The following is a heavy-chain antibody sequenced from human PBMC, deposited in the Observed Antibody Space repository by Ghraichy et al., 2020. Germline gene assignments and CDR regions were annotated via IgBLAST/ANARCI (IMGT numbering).Heavy chain of an antibody. D-gene: IGHD3-9*01. V-gene: IGHV4-34*01. CDR3: ARGRPNYDFLTGYYRGAFDI. Sequence: SETLSLTCAVYGGSFSGYYWNWIRQPPGKGLEWIGESDQGGRTNYNPSLKTRVTISMDTSESQFSLRLTSVTAADTAVYYCARGRPNYDFLTGYYRGAFDIWGQGTLVTVSS. CDR1: GGSFSGYY. CDR2: SDQGGRT. J-gene: IGHJ3*02.